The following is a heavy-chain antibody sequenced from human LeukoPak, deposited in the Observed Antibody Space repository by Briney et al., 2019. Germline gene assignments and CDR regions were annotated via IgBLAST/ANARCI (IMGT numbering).Heavy chain of an antibody. D-gene: IGHD2-15*01. CDR1: GASFSGYY. J-gene: IGHJ4*02. V-gene: IGHV4-34*01. Sequence: PSETLSLTCAVYGASFSGYYWSWIRQPPGKGLEWIGEINHSGSTNYNPSLKSRVTISVVTSKHQFSLKLSSVTAADTAVYYCARAAFLRGHFDYWGQGTLVTVSS. CDR2: INHSGST. CDR3: ARAAFLRGHFDY.